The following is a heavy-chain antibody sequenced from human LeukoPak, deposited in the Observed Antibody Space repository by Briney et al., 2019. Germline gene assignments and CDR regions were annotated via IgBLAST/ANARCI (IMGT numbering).Heavy chain of an antibody. CDR1: GFTFSSYG. CDR3: ARWYNDYYDSSGLDY. V-gene: IGHV3-33*01. J-gene: IGHJ4*02. CDR2: IWYDGSNK. D-gene: IGHD3-22*01. Sequence: GGSLRLSCAASGFTFSSYGMHWVRQAPGKGLEWVAVIWYDGSNKYYADSVKGRFTISRGNSKNTLYLQMNSLRAEDTAVYYCARWYNDYYDSSGLDYWGQGTLVTVSS.